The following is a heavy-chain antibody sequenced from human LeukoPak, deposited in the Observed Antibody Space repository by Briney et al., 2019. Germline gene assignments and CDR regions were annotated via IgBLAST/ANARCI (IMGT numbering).Heavy chain of an antibody. V-gene: IGHV3-21*01. CDR2: ISSSSSYI. Sequence: GGSLRLSCAASGFTFSSYSMNWVRQAPGKGLEWVSSISSSSSYICYADSVKGRFTISRDNAKNSLYLQMNSLRAEDTAVYYCARRYNWNWYYFDYWGQGTLVTVSS. CDR3: ARRYNWNWYYFDY. CDR1: GFTFSSYS. J-gene: IGHJ4*02. D-gene: IGHD1-1*01.